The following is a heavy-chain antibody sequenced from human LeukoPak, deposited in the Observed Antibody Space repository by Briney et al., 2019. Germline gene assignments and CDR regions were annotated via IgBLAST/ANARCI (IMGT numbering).Heavy chain of an antibody. CDR2: ISWNGGSI. CDR1: GFIFGDYA. D-gene: IGHD3-10*01. J-gene: IGHJ5*02. CDR3: AKGVQYGRFDP. V-gene: IGHV3-9*01. Sequence: GGSLRLSCAASGFIFGDYAMHWVRQAPGKGLEWVSGISWNGGSIGYADSVKGRFTIFRDNAKNSLYLQMNSLRAEDTALYCCAKGVQYGRFDPWGQGTLVTVSS.